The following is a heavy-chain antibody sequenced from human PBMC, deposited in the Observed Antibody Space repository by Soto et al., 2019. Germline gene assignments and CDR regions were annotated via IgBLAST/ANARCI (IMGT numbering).Heavy chain of an antibody. CDR3: ARGGYCSGGSCLSHVDY. CDR1: GFTFSSYA. Sequence: EVQLLESGGVLVQPGGSLRLSCAASGFTFSSYAMSWVRQAPGKGLEWVSAISGSGGSTYYADSVKGRFTISRDNSKNTLYLQMNSLRAEDTAVYYCARGGYCSGGSCLSHVDYWGQGTLVTVSS. CDR2: ISGSGGST. V-gene: IGHV3-23*01. J-gene: IGHJ4*02. D-gene: IGHD2-15*01.